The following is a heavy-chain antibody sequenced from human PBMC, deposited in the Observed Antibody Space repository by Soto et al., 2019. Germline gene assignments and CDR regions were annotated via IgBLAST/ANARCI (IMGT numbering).Heavy chain of an antibody. J-gene: IGHJ5*02. Sequence: EVQLLESGGDLVQPGGSLRLSCAASGFTLSCCAMSWVRQAPGQGLEWVSAISRTADTTYYADSVKGRFTVSRDNSKNTLYLPMNRLRAEDTAVYYCAKGGDRTRDYPRAPWGQGTLVTVSS. CDR3: AKGGDRTRDYPRAP. CDR2: ISRTADTT. CDR1: GFTLSCCA. V-gene: IGHV3-23*01. D-gene: IGHD4-17*01.